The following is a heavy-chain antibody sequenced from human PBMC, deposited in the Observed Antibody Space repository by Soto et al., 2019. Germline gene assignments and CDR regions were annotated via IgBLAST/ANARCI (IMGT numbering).Heavy chain of an antibody. CDR1: GFTFSNAW. CDR2: IKSKTDGGTT. V-gene: IGHV3-15*01. J-gene: IGHJ4*02. D-gene: IGHD3-22*01. Sequence: GGSLRLSCAASGFTFSNAWMSWVRQAPGKGLGWVGRIKSKTDGGTTDYAAPVKGRFTISRDDSKNTLYLQMNSLKTEDTAVYYCTTDTMIVVVPGDYWGQGTLVTVSS. CDR3: TTDTMIVVVPGDY.